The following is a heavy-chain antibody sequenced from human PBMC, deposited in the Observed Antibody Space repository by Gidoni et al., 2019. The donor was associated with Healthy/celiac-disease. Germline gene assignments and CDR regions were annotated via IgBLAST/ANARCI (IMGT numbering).Heavy chain of an antibody. CDR1: GGSFRGYS. D-gene: IGHD1-1*01. CDR2: INHSGST. Sequence: VQLQQWCAGLLKPSETLSLTCAVYGGSFRGYSWRWIRQPPGKGLEGIGEINHSGSTNYNPSLKSRVTISVDTSKNQFSLKLSSVTAADTAVYYCATLESRRGFDYWGQGTLVTVSS. J-gene: IGHJ4*02. CDR3: ATLESRRGFDY. V-gene: IGHV4-34*01.